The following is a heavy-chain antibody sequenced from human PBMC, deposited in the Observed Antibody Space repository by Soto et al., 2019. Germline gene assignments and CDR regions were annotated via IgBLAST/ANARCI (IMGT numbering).Heavy chain of an antibody. CDR2: IYWDDDK. D-gene: IGHD2-15*01. V-gene: IGHV2-5*02. J-gene: IGHJ3*02. CDR3: AHRRRIVPGAEGYCSGGSCYLIDAFDI. CDR1: GFSLSTSGVG. Sequence: SGPTLVKPTQTLTLTCTFSGFSLSTSGVGVGWIRQPPGKALEWLALIYWDDDKRYSPSLKSRLTIPKDTSKDQVVLTMTNMDPVDTATYYCAHRRRIVPGAEGYCSGGSCYLIDAFDIWGQGTMVTVSS.